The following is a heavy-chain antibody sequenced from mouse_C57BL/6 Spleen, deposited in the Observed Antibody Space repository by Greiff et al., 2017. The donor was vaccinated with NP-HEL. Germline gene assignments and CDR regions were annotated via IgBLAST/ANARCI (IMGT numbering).Heavy chain of an antibody. Sequence: QVHVKQSGAELAKPGASVKLSCKASGYTFTSYWMHWVKQRPGQGLEWIGYINPSSGYTKYNQKFKDKATLTADKSSSTAYMQLSSLTYEDSAVYYCASDPQLGRGYFDVWGTGTTVTVSS. D-gene: IGHD4-1*02. CDR3: ASDPQLGRGYFDV. J-gene: IGHJ1*03. CDR2: INPSSGYT. V-gene: IGHV1-7*01. CDR1: GYTFTSYW.